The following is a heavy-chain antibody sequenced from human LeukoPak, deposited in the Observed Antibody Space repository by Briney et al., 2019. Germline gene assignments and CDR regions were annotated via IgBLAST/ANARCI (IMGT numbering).Heavy chain of an antibody. CDR3: ARAREQNAFDI. Sequence: SETLSLTCTVSGGSISSGDYYWSWIRQPPGKGLEWIGYIYYSGSTYYNPSLKSRVTISVDTSKNQFSLKLSSVTAADTAVYYCARAREQNAFDIWGQGTMVTVSS. CDR2: IYYSGST. J-gene: IGHJ3*02. CDR1: GGSISSGDYY. V-gene: IGHV4-30-4*01.